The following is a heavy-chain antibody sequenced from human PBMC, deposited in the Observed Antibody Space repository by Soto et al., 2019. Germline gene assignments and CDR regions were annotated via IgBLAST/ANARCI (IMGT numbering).Heavy chain of an antibody. V-gene: IGHV3-66*01. CDR3: ARDTTVTTPTYFAS. CDR2: LYSDGTT. CDR1: GLTVSNSY. Sequence: EVQLVESGGGLVQPGGSLRLSCAASGLTVSNSYMNWVRQAPGEGLEWVSILYSDGTTYYADSVKGRITISRDNSKNTLYLQMHSLRADDTAVYCCARDTTVTTPTYFASWGQGTLVIVSS. J-gene: IGHJ4*02. D-gene: IGHD4-17*01.